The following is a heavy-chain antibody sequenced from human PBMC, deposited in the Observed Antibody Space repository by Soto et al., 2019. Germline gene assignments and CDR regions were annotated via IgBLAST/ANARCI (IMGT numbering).Heavy chain of an antibody. J-gene: IGHJ4*02. CDR1: GGSFSGYY. V-gene: IGHV4-34*01. CDR3: ASLYYYDSSGIDY. CDR2: INQSGST. Sequence: QVQLQQWGAGLLKPSETLSLTCAVYGGSFSGYYWTWIRQPPGKGLEWIGEINQSGSTNYNPSLKSRVTISVDKSKNQFSLKLSSVTAADTAVYYCASLYYYDSSGIDYWGQGTLVTVSS. D-gene: IGHD3-22*01.